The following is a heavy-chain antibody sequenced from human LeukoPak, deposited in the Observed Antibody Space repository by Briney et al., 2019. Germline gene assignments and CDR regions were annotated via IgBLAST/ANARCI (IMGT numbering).Heavy chain of an antibody. J-gene: IGHJ5*02. CDR1: GFTFSSYE. CDR3: ASLITMVRGGGFDP. D-gene: IGHD3-10*01. CDR2: ISSSGSTI. V-gene: IGHV3-48*03. Sequence: GGSLRLSCAASGFTFSSYEMNWVRQAPGKGLEWVSYISSSGSTIYYADSVKGRFTISRDDAKNSLYLQMNSLRAEDTAVYYCASLITMVRGGGFDPWGQGTLVTVSS.